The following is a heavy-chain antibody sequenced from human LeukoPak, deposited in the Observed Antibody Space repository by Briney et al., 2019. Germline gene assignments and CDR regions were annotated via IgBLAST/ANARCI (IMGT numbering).Heavy chain of an antibody. J-gene: IGHJ6*02. V-gene: IGHV1-2*02. CDR3: ARRVGYSSGWRWVYYGMDV. Sequence: EASVKVSCKASGYTLTGYYMHWVRQAPGQGLEWMGWINPNSGGTNYAQKFQGRVTMTRDTSISTAYMELSRLRSDDTAVYYCARRVGYSSGWRWVYYGMDVWGQGTTVTVSS. CDR1: GYTLTGYY. CDR2: INPNSGGT. D-gene: IGHD6-19*01.